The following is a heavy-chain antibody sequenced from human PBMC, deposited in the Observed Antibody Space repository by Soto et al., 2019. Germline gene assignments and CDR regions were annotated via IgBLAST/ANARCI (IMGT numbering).Heavy chain of an antibody. J-gene: IGHJ4*02. CDR3: ARVSGWYFLDY. D-gene: IGHD6-19*01. Sequence: QVRLVQSGAEEKKPGASVKVSCKASGYTFTSYAMHWVRQAPGQRLEWMGWINAGNGNTKYSQKFQGRVTFTRDTSASTAYMGLSSLRSEDTAVYSCARVSGWYFLDYWGQGTLVTVSS. CDR1: GYTFTSYA. V-gene: IGHV1-3*05. CDR2: INAGNGNT.